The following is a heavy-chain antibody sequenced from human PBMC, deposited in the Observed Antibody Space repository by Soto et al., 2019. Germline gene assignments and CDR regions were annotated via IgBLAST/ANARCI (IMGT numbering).Heavy chain of an antibody. CDR1: GGSISSGYYY. V-gene: IGHV4-61*03. J-gene: IGHJ6*02. CDR3: AREWGLLPYYVMNV. D-gene: IGHD7-27*01. Sequence: SETLSLTCSVSGGSISSGYYYWSWIRQPPGKGLEWIGNIYYSGRTKYNPSLQSRVTISVDTSKNDFSLNLSSVTAADTAVYFCAREWGLLPYYVMNVWGHGTAVTVSS. CDR2: IYYSGRT.